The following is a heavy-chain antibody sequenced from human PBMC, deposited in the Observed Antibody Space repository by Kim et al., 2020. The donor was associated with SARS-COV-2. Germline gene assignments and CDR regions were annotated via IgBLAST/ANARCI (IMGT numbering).Heavy chain of an antibody. Sequence: ASVKVSCKASGYTFTGYYMHWVRQAPGQGLEWMGWINPNSGGTNYAQKFQGRVTMTRDTSISTAYMELSRLRSDDTAVYYCARGVVGAIAYYFDYWGQGTLVTVSS. CDR3: ARGVVGAIAYYFDY. D-gene: IGHD1-26*01. CDR1: GYTFTGYY. J-gene: IGHJ4*02. V-gene: IGHV1-2*02. CDR2: INPNSGGT.